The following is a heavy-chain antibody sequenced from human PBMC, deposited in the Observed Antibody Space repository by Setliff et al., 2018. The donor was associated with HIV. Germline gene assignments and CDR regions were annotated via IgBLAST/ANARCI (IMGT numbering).Heavy chain of an antibody. J-gene: IGHJ3*02. Sequence: ASVKVSCKASGYSFSSYAIHWVRQAAGQSPEWLGWINAAISHTRYSSKFQDRVTLTTDTSAGTIHMEMRSLRSEDTAVYYCVGGRGGFFDEPFDMWGPGTRVTVSS. V-gene: IGHV1-3*01. D-gene: IGHD3-16*01. CDR1: GYSFSSYA. CDR3: VGGRGGFFDEPFDM. CDR2: INAAISHT.